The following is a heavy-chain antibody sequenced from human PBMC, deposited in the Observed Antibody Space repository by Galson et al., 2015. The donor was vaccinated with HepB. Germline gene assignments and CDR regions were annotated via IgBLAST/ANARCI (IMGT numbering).Heavy chain of an antibody. D-gene: IGHD5-18*01. CDR1: GFTFSSYG. CDR2: ISYDGSNK. V-gene: IGHV3-30*03. J-gene: IGHJ3*02. Sequence: SLRLSCAASGFTFSSYGMHWVRQAPGKGLEWVAVISYDGSNKYYADSVKGRFTISRDNSKNTLYLQMNSLRAEDTAVYYCARPVYSYKLAGVHQENAFDIWGQGTMVTVSS. CDR3: ARPVYSYKLAGVHQENAFDI.